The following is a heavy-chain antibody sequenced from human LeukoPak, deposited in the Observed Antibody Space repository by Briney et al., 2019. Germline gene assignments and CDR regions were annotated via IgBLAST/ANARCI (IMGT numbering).Heavy chain of an antibody. Sequence: TGGSLRLSCAASGFTFKNAWMSWVRQAPGXGLEWVGRIKSKTDGETVYYAAPVKGRLTISRDDSKATLFLHMNSLKTEDTAVYYCARGAGYGDYRYFDYWGQGALVTVSS. V-gene: IGHV3-15*01. CDR1: GFTFKNAW. J-gene: IGHJ4*02. CDR3: ARGAGYGDYRYFDY. D-gene: IGHD4-17*01. CDR2: IKSKTDGETV.